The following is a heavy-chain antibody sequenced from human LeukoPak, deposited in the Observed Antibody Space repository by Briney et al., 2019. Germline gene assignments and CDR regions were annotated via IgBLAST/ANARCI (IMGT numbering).Heavy chain of an antibody. J-gene: IGHJ4*02. D-gene: IGHD4-23*01. CDR3: ARGRGTVAAYFDY. CDR2: IWYDGSNE. CDR1: GFTFSRYG. Sequence: GGSLRLTCAASGFTFSRYGMHWVRQAPGKGLEWVAVIWYDGSNEYYADSVKGRFTISRDNSKNTLYLQMNSLRAEDTALYYCARGRGTVAAYFDYWGQGTLVTVSS. V-gene: IGHV3-33*01.